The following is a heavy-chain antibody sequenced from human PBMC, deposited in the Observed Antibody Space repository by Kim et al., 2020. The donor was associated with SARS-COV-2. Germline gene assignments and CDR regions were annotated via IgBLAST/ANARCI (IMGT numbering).Heavy chain of an antibody. CDR2: IYYSGST. CDR3: AREVSWKIAVAGTGFDY. V-gene: IGHV4-61*01. J-gene: IGHJ4*02. CDR1: GGSVSSGSYY. Sequence: SETLSLTCTVSGGSVSSGSYYWSWIRQPPGKGLEWIGYIYYSGSTNYNPSLKSRVTISVDTSKNQFSLKLSSVTAADTAVYYCAREVSWKIAVAGTGFDYWGQGTLVTVSS. D-gene: IGHD6-19*01.